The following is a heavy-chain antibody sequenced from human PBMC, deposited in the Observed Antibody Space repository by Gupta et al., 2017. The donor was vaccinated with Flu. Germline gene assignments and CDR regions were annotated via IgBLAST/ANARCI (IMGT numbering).Heavy chain of an antibody. CDR3: KGYSYGGDFDY. CDR1: GFTFGDYA. Sequence: EVQLVESGGGLVQPGRSLRLSCTASGFTFGDYAMSWVRQAPGKGLEWVGFSRSKAYGGTTEYAASVKGRFTISRDDSKSIAYLQMNSLKTEDTAVYYCKGYSYGGDFDYWGQGTLVTVSS. J-gene: IGHJ4*02. D-gene: IGHD5-18*01. CDR2: SRSKAYGGTT. V-gene: IGHV3-49*04.